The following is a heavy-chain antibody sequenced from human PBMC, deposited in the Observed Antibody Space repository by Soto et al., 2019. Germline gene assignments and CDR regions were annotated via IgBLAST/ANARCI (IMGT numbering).Heavy chain of an antibody. J-gene: IGHJ5*02. D-gene: IGHD3-22*01. V-gene: IGHV1-18*01. Sequence: QVQLVQSGAEVKKPGASVKVSCKASGYTFTSYGISWVRQAPGQGLEWMGWISAYNGNTNYAQKLQGRVTMTTDTSTSTAYMELRSLRADDTAVYYCASDPNYYDSSGYLGRSWFDPCGQGTLVTVSS. CDR1: GYTFTSYG. CDR2: ISAYNGNT. CDR3: ASDPNYYDSSGYLGRSWFDP.